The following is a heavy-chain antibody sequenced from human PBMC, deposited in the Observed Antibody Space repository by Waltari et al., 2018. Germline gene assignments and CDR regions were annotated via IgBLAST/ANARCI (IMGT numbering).Heavy chain of an antibody. CDR1: GGTFSSYA. J-gene: IGHJ6*02. CDR3: AREVVPAAMAKDYYYYGMDV. D-gene: IGHD2-2*01. CDR2: IIPIFGTA. V-gene: IGHV1-69*15. Sequence: QVQLVQSGAEVKKPGSSVKVSCKASGGTFSSYASSWVRQDHGHGPGWMGRIIPIFGTANYAQKFQGRVTITADESTSTAYMELSSLRSEDTAVYYCAREVVPAAMAKDYYYYGMDVWGQGTTVTVSS.